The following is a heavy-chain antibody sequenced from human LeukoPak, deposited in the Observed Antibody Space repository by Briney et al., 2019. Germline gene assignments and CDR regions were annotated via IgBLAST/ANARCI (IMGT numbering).Heavy chain of an antibody. V-gene: IGHV3-30-3*01. Sequence: PGGSLRLSCAASGITFSSYAMHWVRQAPGKGLEWVAVISYDGSNKYYADSVKGRFTISRDNAKNSLYLQMNSLRAEDTAVYYCARDLPAQWLVNYYYYYGMDVWGQGTTVTVSS. J-gene: IGHJ6*02. D-gene: IGHD6-19*01. CDR2: ISYDGSNK. CDR1: GITFSSYA. CDR3: ARDLPAQWLVNYYYYYGMDV.